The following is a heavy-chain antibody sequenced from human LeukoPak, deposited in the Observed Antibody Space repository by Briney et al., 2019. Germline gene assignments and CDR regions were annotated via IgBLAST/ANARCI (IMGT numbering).Heavy chain of an antibody. V-gene: IGHV4-34*01. D-gene: IGHD3-16*01. CDR3: ARPRWGLYYFDY. CDR1: GGSFSGYY. CDR2: INHSGST. J-gene: IGHJ4*02. Sequence: SETLPLTCAVYGGSFSGYYWSWIRQPPGKGLEWIGEINHSGSTNYNPSLKSRVTISVDTSKNQFSLKLSSVTAADTAVYYCARPRWGLYYFDYWGQGTLVTVSS.